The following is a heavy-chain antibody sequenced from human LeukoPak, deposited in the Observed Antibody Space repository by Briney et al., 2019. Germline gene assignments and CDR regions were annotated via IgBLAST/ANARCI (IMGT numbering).Heavy chain of an antibody. D-gene: IGHD3-3*01. V-gene: IGHV4-34*01. CDR2: INHSGST. CDR1: GGSFSGYY. Sequence: SETLSLTCAVYGGSFSGYYWSWIRQPPGKGLEWIGEINHSGSTNYNPSLKSQVTISVDTSKNQFSLKLSSVTAADTAVYYCASQVLRLNMDAWGKGTTVTVSS. CDR3: ASQVLRLNMDA. J-gene: IGHJ6*03.